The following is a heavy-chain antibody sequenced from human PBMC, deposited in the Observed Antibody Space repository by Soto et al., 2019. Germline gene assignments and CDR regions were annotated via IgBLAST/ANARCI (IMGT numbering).Heavy chain of an antibody. CDR2: ISSNGGST. CDR1: GFTFSSYA. CDR3: VKEMNYYDSSAIIYYFDY. D-gene: IGHD3-22*01. J-gene: IGHJ4*02. V-gene: IGHV3-64D*08. Sequence: PGGSLRLSCSASGFTFSSYAMHWVHQAPGKGLEYVSAISSNGGSTYYADSVKGRFTISRDNSKNTLYLQMSSLRAEDTAVYYCVKEMNYYDSSAIIYYFDYWGQGTLVTVSS.